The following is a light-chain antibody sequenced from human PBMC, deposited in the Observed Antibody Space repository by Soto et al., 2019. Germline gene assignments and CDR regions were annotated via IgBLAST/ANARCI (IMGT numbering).Light chain of an antibody. Sequence: QSVLTQPASVSGSPGQSITISCTGTSSDVGGYNYVSWYQQHSGKAPKLMIYDVSNRPSGVSNRFFGSKSGNTASLTISGLQAEDEADYYCSSYTSSSTPLYVFGTGTKVTVL. CDR1: SSDVGGYNY. J-gene: IGLJ1*01. CDR3: SSYTSSSTPLYV. CDR2: DVS. V-gene: IGLV2-14*03.